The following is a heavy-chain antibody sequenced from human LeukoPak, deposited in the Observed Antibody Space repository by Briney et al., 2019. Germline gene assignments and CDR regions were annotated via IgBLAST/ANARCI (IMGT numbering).Heavy chain of an antibody. J-gene: IGHJ5*02. CDR1: GGTFSSYA. V-gene: IGHV1-69*01. CDR2: IIPIFGTA. Sequence: SVKVSCKASGGTFSSYAISWVRHAPGQGLEWMGGIIPIFGTANYAQKFQGRVTITADESTSIAYMELSSLRSEDTAVYYCARDRPTDYDILTGRFDPWGQGTLVTVSS. CDR3: ARDRPTDYDILTGRFDP. D-gene: IGHD3-9*01.